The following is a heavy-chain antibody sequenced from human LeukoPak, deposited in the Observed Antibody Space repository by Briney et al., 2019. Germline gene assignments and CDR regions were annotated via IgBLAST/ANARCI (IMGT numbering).Heavy chain of an antibody. CDR3: AKDRGDSSGWYDY. Sequence: GGSLRLSCAASGFIFSSYAMSWVRRAPGKGLEWVSAISGSGGSTYYADSVKGRFTISRDNSKNTLYLQMNSLRAEDTAVYYCAKDRGDSSGWYDYWGQGTLVTVSS. CDR1: GFIFSSYA. J-gene: IGHJ4*02. CDR2: ISGSGGST. V-gene: IGHV3-23*01. D-gene: IGHD6-19*01.